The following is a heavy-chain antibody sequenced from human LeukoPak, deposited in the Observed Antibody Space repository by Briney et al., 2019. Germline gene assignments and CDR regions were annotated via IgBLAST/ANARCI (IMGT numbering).Heavy chain of an antibody. Sequence: GASVTVSFKASVYTFTIYGISWVRQAPGQGREGMGWISAYNGNTNYAQKLQGRVTMTTDTSTSTAYMELRSLRSDDTAVYYCARLTSWGGDCSNLWGQGTLVTVSS. CDR2: ISAYNGNT. CDR1: VYTFTIYG. J-gene: IGHJ5*02. V-gene: IGHV1-18*01. CDR3: ARLTSWGGDCSNL. D-gene: IGHD2-21*02.